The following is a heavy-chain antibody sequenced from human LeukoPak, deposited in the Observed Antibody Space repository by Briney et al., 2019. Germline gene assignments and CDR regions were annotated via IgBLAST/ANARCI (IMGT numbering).Heavy chain of an antibody. CDR1: GGSISSYY. CDR2: IYSTGST. J-gene: IGHJ4*02. CDR3: ARQIASAGTAGFDF. V-gene: IGHV4-4*07. D-gene: IGHD6-13*01. Sequence: SETLSLTCTVSGGSISSYYWSWIRQPAGKGLEWIGRIYSTGSTNYNPSLKSRVSMSVDTSKDQFSLRLRSVTAADTAVYYCARQIASAGTAGFDFWGQGALVTVSS.